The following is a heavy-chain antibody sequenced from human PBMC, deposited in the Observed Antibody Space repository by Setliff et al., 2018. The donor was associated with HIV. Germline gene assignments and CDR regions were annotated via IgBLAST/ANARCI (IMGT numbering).Heavy chain of an antibody. CDR1: GGSISSSSYY. D-gene: IGHD2-2*01. CDR3: ARETRSSFAMDDASDI. CDR2: IYYSGST. Sequence: PSETLSLTCTVSGGSISSSSYYWGWIRQPPGKGLEWIGSIYYSGSTYYYPSLKSRVTISVDTSKNQFSLKLSSVTAADTAVYYCARETRSSFAMDDASDIWGQGTMVTVSS. V-gene: IGHV4-39*07. J-gene: IGHJ3*02.